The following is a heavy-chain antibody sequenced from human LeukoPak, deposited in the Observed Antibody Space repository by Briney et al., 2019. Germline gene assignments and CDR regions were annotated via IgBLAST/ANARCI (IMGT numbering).Heavy chain of an antibody. CDR2: IVERSGNT. V-gene: IGHV1-58*02. Sequence: SVKDSCKASGFTFPSSTIQWVRQARGQRLAWIGWIVERSGNTNYAQKSQERVIITRDMSTTTVYMELSRLRSEDTAVYYCAGTPWFGELTLDYWGQGTLVTVSS. D-gene: IGHD3-10*01. J-gene: IGHJ4*02. CDR1: GFTFPSST. CDR3: AGTPWFGELTLDY.